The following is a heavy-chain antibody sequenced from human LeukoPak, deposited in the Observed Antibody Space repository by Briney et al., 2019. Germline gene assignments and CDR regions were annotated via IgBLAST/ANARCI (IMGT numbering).Heavy chain of an antibody. Sequence: SETLSLTCTVSGGSISSSSYYWGWIRQPPGKGLEWIGSIYYSGSTNYNLSLKSRVTISVDTSKNQFSLKLSSVTAADTAVYYCARAPFYDSSGYYPHLFDYWGQGTLVTVSS. CDR1: GGSISSSSYY. J-gene: IGHJ4*02. CDR2: IYYSGST. CDR3: ARAPFYDSSGYYPHLFDY. V-gene: IGHV4-39*07. D-gene: IGHD3-22*01.